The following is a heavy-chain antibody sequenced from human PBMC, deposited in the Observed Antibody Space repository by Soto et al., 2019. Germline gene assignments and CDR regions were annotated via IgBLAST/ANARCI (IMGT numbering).Heavy chain of an antibody. Sequence: EVPLLESGGGLVQPGGSLRLSCSASGFIFRNYNMHWVRQAPGKGLEYVSGISSNGGSTFYADSVKGRFSISRDNSQNTLHLQMGSLRPEDMGTSSCASADYGTFDHWGQGTLVAVSS. J-gene: IGHJ4*02. V-gene: IGHV3-64*07. CDR1: GFIFRNYN. CDR2: ISSNGGST. D-gene: IGHD3-10*01. CDR3: ASADYGTFDH.